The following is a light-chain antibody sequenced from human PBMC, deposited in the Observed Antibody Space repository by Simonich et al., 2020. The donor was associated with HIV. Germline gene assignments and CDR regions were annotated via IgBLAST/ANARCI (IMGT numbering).Light chain of an antibody. V-gene: IGLV3-21*03. CDR1: NIGSKS. CDR2: DDR. Sequence: SYVLTQPPSVSVAPGKTARITCGGKNIGSKSVHGYQQKPGQAPGLVVYDDRDRPSGIPERFSGSNSGNTATLTISRVEAVDEADYYCQVWDSSSVVFGGGTKLTVL. CDR3: QVWDSSSVV. J-gene: IGLJ2*01.